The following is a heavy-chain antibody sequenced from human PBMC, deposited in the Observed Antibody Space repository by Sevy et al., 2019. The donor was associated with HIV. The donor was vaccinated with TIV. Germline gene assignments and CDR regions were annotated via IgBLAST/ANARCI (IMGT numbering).Heavy chain of an antibody. D-gene: IGHD2-15*01. J-gene: IGHJ4*02. CDR2: ISPHNGDT. V-gene: IGHV1-18*01. CDR1: GYTFSTYR. CDR3: ARAFCSGGRCYSLAY. Sequence: ASVKVSCKVSGYTFSTYRITWVRQAPGQGLEWMGWISPHNGDTNYARKLQGKVSMTTVTSTTTAYMELRSLTSDDTALYYCARAFCSGGRCYSLAYWGQGTLVTVSS.